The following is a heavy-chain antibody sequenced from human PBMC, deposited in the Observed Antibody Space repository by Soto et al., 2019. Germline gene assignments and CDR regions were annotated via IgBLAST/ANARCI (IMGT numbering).Heavy chain of an antibody. CDR3: ARDSRHSSGWYVFYYGMDV. J-gene: IGHJ6*02. D-gene: IGHD6-19*01. CDR2: INHSGST. V-gene: IGHV4-34*01. CDR1: GGSFSGYY. Sequence: PSETLSLTCAVYGGSFSGYYWSWIRQPPGKGLEWIGEINHSGSTNSNPSLQSPVTISVDTSKNQFSLKLSSVTAADTAVYYCARDSRHSSGWYVFYYGMDVWGQGTTVTVSS.